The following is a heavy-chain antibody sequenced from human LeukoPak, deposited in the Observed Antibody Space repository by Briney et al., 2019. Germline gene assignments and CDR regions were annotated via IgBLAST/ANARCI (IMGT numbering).Heavy chain of an antibody. D-gene: IGHD6-13*01. CDR3: ARGYSNYYYYMDV. CDR1: GYTFTSYG. V-gene: IGHV1-2*02. Sequence: ASVKVSCKASGYTFTSYGISWVRQASGQGLEWMGWINPNSGGTNYAQKFQGRVTMTRDTSISTAYMELSRLRSDDTAVYYCARGYSNYYYYMDVWGKGTTVTISS. CDR2: INPNSGGT. J-gene: IGHJ6*03.